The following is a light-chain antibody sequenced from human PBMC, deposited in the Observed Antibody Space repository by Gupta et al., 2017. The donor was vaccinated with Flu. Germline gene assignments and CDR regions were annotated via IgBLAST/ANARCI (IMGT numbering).Light chain of an antibody. J-gene: IGKJ5*01. CDR3: RQHNTSPLT. V-gene: IGKV1-17*01. CDR2: AAS. Sequence: DIQMTQSPSSLSASVGDRVTTTCRASQGIRNDLGWYQQKPGKAPKRLIYAASSVQSGVPSRFSGSGSGTXFTLTIXSLQPADFATHYCRQHNTSPLTFGXGTQVEIK. CDR1: QGIRND.